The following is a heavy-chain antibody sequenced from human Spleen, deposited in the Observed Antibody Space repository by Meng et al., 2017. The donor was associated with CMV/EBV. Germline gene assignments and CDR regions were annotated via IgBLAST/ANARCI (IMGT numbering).Heavy chain of an antibody. V-gene: IGHV1-2*02. CDR1: GYIFTSYY. CDR2: INPNSDGT. J-gene: IGHJ6*02. CDR3: AREDSFGDGMDV. D-gene: IGHD3-3*01. Sequence: ASVKVSCKASGYIFTSYYIHWVRQAPGQGLEWMGWINPNSDGTGYPQKFQGRVTMTRDTSITTAYMELSSLRSDDTAVYYCAREDSFGDGMDVWGQGTTVTVSS.